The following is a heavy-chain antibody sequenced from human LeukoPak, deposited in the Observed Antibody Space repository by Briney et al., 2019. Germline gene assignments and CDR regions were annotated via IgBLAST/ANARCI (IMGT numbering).Heavy chain of an antibody. Sequence: SETLSLTCAVYGGSFSGYYWSWIRQPPGKGLEWIGEIYHSGSTNYNPSLKSRVTISVDTSKNQFSLKLSSVTAADTAVYYCASVFGSYYDSSGYYNYEYFQHWGQGTLVTVSS. J-gene: IGHJ1*01. D-gene: IGHD3-22*01. CDR2: IYHSGST. CDR1: GGSFSGYY. V-gene: IGHV4-34*01. CDR3: ASVFGSYYDSSGYYNYEYFQH.